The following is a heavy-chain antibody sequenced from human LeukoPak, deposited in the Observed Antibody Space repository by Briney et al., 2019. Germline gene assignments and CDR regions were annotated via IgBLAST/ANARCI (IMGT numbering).Heavy chain of an antibody. Sequence: SETLSLTCTVSGGSISSYYWSWIRQPPGKGLEWIGRIYTSGSTNYNPSLKSRVTMSVDTSKNQFSLKLSSVTAAETAVYYCARVARTPYSSSWSGGAFDIWGQGTMVTVSS. V-gene: IGHV4-4*07. D-gene: IGHD6-13*01. J-gene: IGHJ3*02. CDR2: IYTSGST. CDR3: ARVARTPYSSSWSGGAFDI. CDR1: GGSISSYY.